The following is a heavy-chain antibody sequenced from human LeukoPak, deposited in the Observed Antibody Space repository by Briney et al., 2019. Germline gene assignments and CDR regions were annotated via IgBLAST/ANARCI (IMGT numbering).Heavy chain of an antibody. J-gene: IGHJ4*02. CDR1: GGSISSSSYY. V-gene: IGHV4-39*07. Sequence: SETLSLTCTVSGGSISSSSYYWGWIRQPPGKGLEWIGSIYYSGSTYYNPSLKSRVTISVDTSKNQFSLKLSSVTAADTAVYYCARDRLVQLERTGELDYWGQGTLVTVSS. CDR3: ARDRLVQLERTGELDY. CDR2: IYYSGST. D-gene: IGHD1-1*01.